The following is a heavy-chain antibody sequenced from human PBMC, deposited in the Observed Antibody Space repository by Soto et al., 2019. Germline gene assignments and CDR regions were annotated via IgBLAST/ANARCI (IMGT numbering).Heavy chain of an antibody. D-gene: IGHD3-9*01. CDR3: AKGVERTRYFALFDP. V-gene: IGHV3-23*01. J-gene: IGHJ5*02. CDR2: ISGSGGST. CDR1: GFTFSSYA. Sequence: PGGSLRLSCAASGFTFSSYAMSWVRQAPGKGLEWVSAISGSGGSTYYADSVKGRFTISRDNSKNTLYLQMNSLRAEDTAVYYCAKGVERTRYFALFDPWGQGTLVTSPQ.